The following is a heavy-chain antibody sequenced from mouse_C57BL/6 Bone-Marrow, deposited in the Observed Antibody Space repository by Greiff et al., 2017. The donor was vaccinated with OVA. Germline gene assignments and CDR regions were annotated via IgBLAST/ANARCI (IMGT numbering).Heavy chain of an antibody. CDR2: NHPENGDT. CDR1: GFNIKDDY. D-gene: IGHD1-1*01. CDR3: ATGGSYCGSSYWYFDV. Sequence: PLQQSGAELVRPGASVKLSCTASGFNIKDDYMHWVKQRPEQGLEWIGWNHPENGDTEYAQKFQGKATITADTTSNTAYLQLSSLTSEDTAVYYCATGGSYCGSSYWYFDVWGTASTVTVSS. V-gene: IGHV14-4*01. J-gene: IGHJ1*03.